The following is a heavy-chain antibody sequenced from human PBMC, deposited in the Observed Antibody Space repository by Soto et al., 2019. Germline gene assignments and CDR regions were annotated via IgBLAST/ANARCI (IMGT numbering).Heavy chain of an antibody. CDR1: GFTFSNAW. CDR2: IKSKTDGGTT. CDR3: TTPVDWNDGVDY. J-gene: IGHJ4*02. V-gene: IGHV3-15*01. D-gene: IGHD1-1*01. Sequence: EVQLVESGGGLVKPGGSLRLSCAASGFTFSNAWTSWVRQAPGKGLEWVGRIKSKTDGGTTDYAAPVKGRFTISRDDSKNTLYLQMNSLKTEDTAVYYCTTPVDWNDGVDYWGQGTLVTVSS.